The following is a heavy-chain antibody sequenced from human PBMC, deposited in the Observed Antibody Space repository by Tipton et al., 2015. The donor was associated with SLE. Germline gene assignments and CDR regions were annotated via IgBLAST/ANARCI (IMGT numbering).Heavy chain of an antibody. J-gene: IGHJ4*02. CDR3: ARVPYSSGHYFDY. CDR1: GYSISSGYY. D-gene: IGHD3-22*01. Sequence: TLSLTCAVSGYSISSGYYWGWIRQPPGKGLEWIGSIYHSGSTYYNPSLKSRVTISVDTSKNQFSLKLSSVTAADTAVYYCARVPYSSGHYFDYWGQGTLVTVSS. V-gene: IGHV4-38-2*01. CDR2: IYHSGST.